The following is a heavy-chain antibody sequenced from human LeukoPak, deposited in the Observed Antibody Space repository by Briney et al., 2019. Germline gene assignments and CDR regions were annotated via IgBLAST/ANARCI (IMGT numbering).Heavy chain of an antibody. CDR3: AKGNYCSGGSCRWGYFHY. V-gene: IGHV3-23*01. CDR1: GFTFSSYA. J-gene: IGHJ4*02. Sequence: GGSLRLSCAASGFTFSSYAMSWVRQAPGKGLEWVSAISGSGGSTYYADSVKGRFTISRDNSKNTLYLQMNSLRAEDTAVYYCAKGNYCSGGSCRWGYFHYWGQGTLVTVSS. D-gene: IGHD2-15*01. CDR2: ISGSGGST.